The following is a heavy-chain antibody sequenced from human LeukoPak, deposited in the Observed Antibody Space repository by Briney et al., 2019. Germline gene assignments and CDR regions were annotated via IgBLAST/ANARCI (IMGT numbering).Heavy chain of an antibody. V-gene: IGHV1-8*02. D-gene: IGHD6-13*01. CDR3: ARVWAGYRN. J-gene: IGHJ4*02. Sequence: ASVKVSCKASGYTFTGYYMHWVRQAPGQGLEWMGWTKPSSGNTGYAQKFQGRVTMTRNTSISTAYMELRSLTSEDTAVYYCARVWAGYRNWGQGTLVTVSS. CDR1: GYTFTGYY. CDR2: TKPSSGNT.